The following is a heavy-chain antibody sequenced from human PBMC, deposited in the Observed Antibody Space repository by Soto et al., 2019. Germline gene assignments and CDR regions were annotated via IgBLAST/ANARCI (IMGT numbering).Heavy chain of an antibody. J-gene: IGHJ3*02. V-gene: IGHV3-30-3*01. D-gene: IGHD6-13*01. CDR1: GFTFSSYA. CDR2: ISYDGSNK. CDR3: VRVKNPSSSWYDAFDI. Sequence: QVQLVESGGGVVQPGRSLRLSCAASGFTFSSYAMHWVRQAPGKGLEWVAVISYDGSNKYYADSVKGRFTISRDNSKNTLYLQMNSLRAEDTAVHYCVRVKNPSSSWYDAFDIWGQGTMVTVSS.